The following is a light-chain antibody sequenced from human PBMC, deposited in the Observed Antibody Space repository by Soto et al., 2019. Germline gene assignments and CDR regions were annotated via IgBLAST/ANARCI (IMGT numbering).Light chain of an antibody. V-gene: IGKV3D-20*02. CDR1: QSVSSSY. J-gene: IGKJ1*01. CDR2: GAS. Sequence: EIVLTQSPGTLSLSPGERATLSCRASQSVSSSYLAWYQQKPGQAPRLLIYGASSRATGIPARFSGSGSGTDFTLTISSLEPEDFAVYNCQQCSNWITFGQGTKVDIK. CDR3: QQCSNWIT.